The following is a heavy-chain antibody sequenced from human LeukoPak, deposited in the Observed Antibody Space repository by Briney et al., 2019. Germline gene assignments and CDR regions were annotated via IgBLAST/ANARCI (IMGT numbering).Heavy chain of an antibody. CDR2: INPNSGGT. D-gene: IGHD5-12*01. CDR3: ARGDIVATIRYYYYGMDV. J-gene: IGHJ6*02. V-gene: IGHV1-2*04. Sequence: ALVKVSCKASGYTFTGYYMHWVRQAPGQGLEWMGWINPNSGGTNYAQKFQGWVTMTRDTSISTAYMELSRLRSDDTAVYYCARGDIVATIRYYYYGMDVWGQGTTVTVSS. CDR1: GYTFTGYY.